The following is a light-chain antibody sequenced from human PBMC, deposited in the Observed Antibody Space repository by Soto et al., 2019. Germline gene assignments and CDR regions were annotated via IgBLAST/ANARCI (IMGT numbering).Light chain of an antibody. CDR2: AAS. Sequence: DIQMTKSPSSLSASVGGRVIITCRASQSIRKYLNWYQHKPGKVPTLLIYAASSLQSGVPSRFSGSGSGTEFTLTITSLQPEDFATYYCQQSGDTPPWTFGQGTKVDIK. J-gene: IGKJ1*01. CDR3: QQSGDTPPWT. CDR1: QSIRKY. V-gene: IGKV1-39*01.